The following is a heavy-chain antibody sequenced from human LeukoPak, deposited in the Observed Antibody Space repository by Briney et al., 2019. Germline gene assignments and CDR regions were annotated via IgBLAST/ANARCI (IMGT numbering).Heavy chain of an antibody. CDR2: INPNSGGT. V-gene: IGHV1-2*02. CDR1: GYTFTGDY. D-gene: IGHD3-22*01. CDR3: ARADSSGYQAFDY. J-gene: IGHJ4*02. Sequence: GASVKVSCKASGYTFTGDYMHWVRQAPGQGLEWMGWINPNSGGTNYAQKFQGRVTMTSDTSISTAYMELSRLRSDDTAVYYCARADSSGYQAFDYWGQGTLVTVSS.